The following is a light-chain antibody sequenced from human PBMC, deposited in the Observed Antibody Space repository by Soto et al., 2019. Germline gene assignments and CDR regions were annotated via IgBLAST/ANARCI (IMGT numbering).Light chain of an antibody. Sequence: DIQMTQSPSTLSGSVGDRVTITCRASQTISSWLAWFQQRPGRAPKFLIYKASSLKNGVPLRFSGSGSGTQFTLTISSLQPDDFATYYCQHHNSYSEAFGQGTKVDIK. CDR1: QTISSW. V-gene: IGKV1-5*03. CDR3: QHHNSYSEA. CDR2: KAS. J-gene: IGKJ1*01.